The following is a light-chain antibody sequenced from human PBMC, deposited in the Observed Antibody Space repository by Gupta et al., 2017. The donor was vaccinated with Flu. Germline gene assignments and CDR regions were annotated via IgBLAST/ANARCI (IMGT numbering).Light chain of an antibody. CDR1: SSNIGSNT. Sequence: SVLTQPPSASGTPGQRVSISCSGSSSNIGSNTVDWYQQLPGTAPKLLIYSNDQRPSGVPDRFSASKSGTSAALVISGLQSEDEADYFCAAWDDTLKAVFGGGTKLKVL. V-gene: IGLV1-44*01. CDR3: AAWDDTLKAV. CDR2: SND. J-gene: IGLJ3*02.